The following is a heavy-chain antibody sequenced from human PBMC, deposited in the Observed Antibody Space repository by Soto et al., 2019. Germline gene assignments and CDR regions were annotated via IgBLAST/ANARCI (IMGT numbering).Heavy chain of an antibody. J-gene: IGHJ4*02. CDR2: ISGSGGST. CDR3: AKDLWVVRTQGFDY. V-gene: IGHV3-23*01. Sequence: PGGSLRLSCAASGFTFSSYAMSWVRQAPGKGLEWVSAISGSGGSTYYADSVKGRFTISRDSSKNTLYLQMNSLRAEDTAVYYCAKDLWVVRTQGFDYWGQGTLVTVSS. CDR1: GFTFSSYA. D-gene: IGHD2-2*01.